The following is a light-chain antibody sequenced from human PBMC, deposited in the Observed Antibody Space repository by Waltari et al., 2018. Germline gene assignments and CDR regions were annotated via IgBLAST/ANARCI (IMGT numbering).Light chain of an antibody. Sequence: DIQMPQSPSSLSASVGARVTITCQASQDISKYLNWYQQKPAKAPKVLIYDASNLETGVPSRCSGSGSGTHCTVTISSLQPEDIATYDSQQYVNLPPYTFGQGTKPEIK. CDR3: QQYVNLPPYT. J-gene: IGKJ2*01. CDR2: DAS. CDR1: QDISKY. V-gene: IGKV1-33*01.